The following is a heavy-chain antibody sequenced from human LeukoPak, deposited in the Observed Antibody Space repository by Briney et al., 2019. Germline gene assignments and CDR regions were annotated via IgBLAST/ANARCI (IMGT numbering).Heavy chain of an antibody. CDR1: GFTFRSYA. V-gene: IGHV3-30-3*01. Sequence: PGGSLRLSCAASGFTFRSYAMHWVRQAPGKGLEWVAVISYDGSNKYYADSVKGRFTISRDNSKNTLYLQMNSLRAEDTAVYYCARPVVSLTNWGQGTLVTVSS. CDR3: ARPVVSLTN. CDR2: ISYDGSNK. J-gene: IGHJ4*02.